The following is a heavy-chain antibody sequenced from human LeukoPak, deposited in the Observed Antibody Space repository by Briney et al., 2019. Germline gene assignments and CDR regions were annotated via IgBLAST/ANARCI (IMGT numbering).Heavy chain of an antibody. CDR2: IYHSGST. CDR1: GYSISSGYY. D-gene: IGHD6-13*01. CDR3: ARSRNRIAAAGPFDY. J-gene: IGHJ4*02. V-gene: IGHV4-38-2*01. Sequence: SETLSLTCAVSGYSISSGYYWGWIRQPPGKGLEWTGSIYHSGSTYYNPSLKSRVTISVDTSKNQFSLKLSSVTAADTAVYYCARSRNRIAAAGPFDYWGQGTLVTVSS.